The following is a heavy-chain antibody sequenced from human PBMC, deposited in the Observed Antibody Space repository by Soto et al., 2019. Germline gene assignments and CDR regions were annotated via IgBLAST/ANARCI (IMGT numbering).Heavy chain of an antibody. Sequence: GGSLRLSCAASGFTFSSYWMHWVRQAPGKGLVWVSRIKTDGSSTNYADSVKGRFTISRDNVKNMLYLQINSLRPEDTAVYYCTREKFDPWGQGTLVTVSS. V-gene: IGHV3-74*01. CDR1: GFTFSSYW. CDR3: TREKFDP. J-gene: IGHJ5*02. CDR2: IKTDGSST.